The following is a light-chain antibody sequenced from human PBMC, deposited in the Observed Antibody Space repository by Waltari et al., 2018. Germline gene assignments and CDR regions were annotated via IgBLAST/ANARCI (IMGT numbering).Light chain of an antibody. CDR3: SSWTDSDSLKLL. J-gene: IGLJ2*01. CDR1: SSDVGGSNY. V-gene: IGLV2-14*03. CDR2: DVT. Sequence: QSALTQPASVSGSPGPSITISCTGTSSDVGGSNYVSWYQQHPGKVPQLMIYDVTNRPSGVSNRFSGSKSGNTASLTISGLQAEDEADYYCSSWTDSDSLKLLFGGGTKLTVL.